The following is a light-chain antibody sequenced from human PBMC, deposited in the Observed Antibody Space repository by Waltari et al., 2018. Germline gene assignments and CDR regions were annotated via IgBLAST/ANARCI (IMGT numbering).Light chain of an antibody. V-gene: IGLV4-69*01. CDR3: QTGGHGTWV. CDR2: VNSDGSH. Sequence: LVLPQSPSASASLGASVKPTRPLSSGSSSNVIAWLQQQPGKGPRYLMKVNSDGSHRMGDDIPDRFSASNSGTECYLTISSLQSEDEADYYCQTGGHGTWVFGGGTKLTVL. J-gene: IGLJ3*02. CDR1: SGSSSNV.